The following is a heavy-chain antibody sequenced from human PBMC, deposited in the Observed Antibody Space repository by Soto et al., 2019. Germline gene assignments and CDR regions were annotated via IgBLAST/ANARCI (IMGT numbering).Heavy chain of an antibody. D-gene: IGHD5-18*01. V-gene: IGHV3-21*01. CDR1: GFTFSSYS. CDR2: ISSSSSYI. CDR3: ARVSGYSYGYSDY. J-gene: IGHJ4*02. Sequence: PGGSLRLSCAASGFTFSSYSMNWVRQAPGEGLEWVSSISSSSSYIYYADSVEGRFTISRDNSKNSLYLQMNSLRAEDTAVYYCARVSGYSYGYSDYWGQGTLVTVSS.